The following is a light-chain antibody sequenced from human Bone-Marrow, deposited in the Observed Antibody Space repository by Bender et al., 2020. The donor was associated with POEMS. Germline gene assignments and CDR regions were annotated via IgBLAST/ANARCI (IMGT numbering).Light chain of an antibody. CDR2: SNT. Sequence: QAVLTQPPSASGTPGQRVTISCSGSNSNIGTNPVNWYQQFPGTAPKLLVYSNTERPAGVPARFSGSRSGTSASLAIVGLQSEDEADYYCAAWDDSLNGRVFGTGTNVIVL. CDR3: AAWDDSLNGRV. V-gene: IGLV1-44*01. J-gene: IGLJ1*01. CDR1: NSNIGTNP.